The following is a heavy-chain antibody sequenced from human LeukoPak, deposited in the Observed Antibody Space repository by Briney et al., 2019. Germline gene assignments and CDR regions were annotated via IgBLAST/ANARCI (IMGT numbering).Heavy chain of an antibody. J-gene: IGHJ4*02. CDR3: ARESGDGFVDY. V-gene: IGHV4-59*01. CDR1: GGSFSGYY. D-gene: IGHD1-26*01. Sequence: SETLSLTCAVYGGSFSGYYWSWIRQPPGKGLEWIGYIYYSGSTNYNPSLKSRVTISVDTSKNQFSLKLSSVTAADTAVYYCARESGDGFVDYWGQGTLVTVSS. CDR2: IYYSGST.